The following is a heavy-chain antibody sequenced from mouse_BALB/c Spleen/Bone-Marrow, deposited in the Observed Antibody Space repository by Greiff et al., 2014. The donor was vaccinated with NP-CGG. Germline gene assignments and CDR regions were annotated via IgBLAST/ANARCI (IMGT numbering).Heavy chain of an antibody. J-gene: IGHJ1*01. CDR1: GYSFTSYW. Sequence: EVQLQQSGTVLARPGASVKMSCKASGYSFTSYWMHWVKQRPGQGLEWIGAIYPGNSDTSYNQKFKGEAKLTAVTSASTAYMELSSLTNEDSAVYYCTRGLLRRGGYFDVWGAGTTVTVS. D-gene: IGHD2-3*01. CDR3: TRGLLRRGGYFDV. CDR2: IYPGNSDT. V-gene: IGHV1-5*01.